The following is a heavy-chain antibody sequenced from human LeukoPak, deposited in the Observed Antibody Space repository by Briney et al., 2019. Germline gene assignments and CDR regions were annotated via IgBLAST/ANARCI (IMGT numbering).Heavy chain of an antibody. CDR1: GFSFSVYS. D-gene: IGHD3-10*01. J-gene: IGHJ4*02. Sequence: SLTLSCVASGFSFSVYSIHRLPQAPGMGLMWVAVISFDGVYKDYADCVKGRFTICRDNSKNSVYVQMNRLRAEDTSVYYCAKEPQTGAMVLGVTLDHWGQGTVVTVSS. CDR3: AKEPQTGAMVLGVTLDH. CDR2: ISFDGVYK. V-gene: IGHV3-30*04.